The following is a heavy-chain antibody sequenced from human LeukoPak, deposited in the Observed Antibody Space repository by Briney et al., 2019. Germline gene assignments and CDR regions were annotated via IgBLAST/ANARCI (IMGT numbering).Heavy chain of an antibody. CDR1: GYTFTSYG. Sequence: ASVQVSCQASGYTFTSYGISWVRQAPGQGLEWMGWISAYNGNTNYAQKLQGRVTMTTDTSTSTAYMELRSLRSDDTAVYYCARVSRITMIEMEIWGQGTMVTVSS. CDR3: ARVSRITMIEMEI. CDR2: ISAYNGNT. D-gene: IGHD3-22*01. V-gene: IGHV1-18*01. J-gene: IGHJ3*02.